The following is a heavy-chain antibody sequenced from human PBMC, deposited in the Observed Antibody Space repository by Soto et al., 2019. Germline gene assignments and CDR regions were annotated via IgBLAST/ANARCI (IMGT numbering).Heavy chain of an antibody. CDR3: ARHNSYYYDSSGYRSELLMDV. Sequence: ESLKISCKGSGYSLTSYWISWVRQMPGKGLEWMGRIDPSDSYTNYSPSFQGHVTISADKSISTAYLQWSSLKASDTAMYYCARHNSYYYDSSGYRSELLMDVWGQGTTVTVSS. CDR2: IDPSDSYT. V-gene: IGHV5-10-1*01. D-gene: IGHD3-22*01. CDR1: GYSLTSYW. J-gene: IGHJ6*02.